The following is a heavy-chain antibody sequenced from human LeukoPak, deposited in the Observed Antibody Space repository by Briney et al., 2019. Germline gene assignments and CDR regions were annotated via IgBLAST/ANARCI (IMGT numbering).Heavy chain of an antibody. CDR3: AREDSSSYYYYYGMDV. CDR2: TNTNTGNP. D-gene: IGHD6-6*01. V-gene: IGHV7-4-1*02. Sequence: TSVKVSCKASGYTFTSYAMNWVRQAPGQGLEWMGWTNTNTGNPTYAQGFTGRFVFSLDTSVSTAYLQISSLKAEDTAVYYCAREDSSSYYYYYGMDVWGQGTTVTVSS. CDR1: GYTFTSYA. J-gene: IGHJ6*02.